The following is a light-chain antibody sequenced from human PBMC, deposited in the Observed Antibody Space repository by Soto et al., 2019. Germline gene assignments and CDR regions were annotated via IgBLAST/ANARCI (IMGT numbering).Light chain of an antibody. CDR2: GAS. CDR1: QSIGRY. V-gene: IGKV1-39*01. J-gene: IGKJ5*01. CDR3: QQGYSTPVT. Sequence: DIPMTQSPSSLSASVGDRVTITCRASQSIGRYLNWYQQKPGRAPRLLIYGASNLQSGVPSRFSGSGSGTDFTLTISSLLPEDFATYYCQQGYSTPVTFGQGTRLEIK.